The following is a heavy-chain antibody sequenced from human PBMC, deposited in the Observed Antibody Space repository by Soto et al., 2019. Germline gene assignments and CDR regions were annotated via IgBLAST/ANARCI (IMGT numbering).Heavy chain of an antibody. D-gene: IGHD4-17*01. V-gene: IGHV1-18*01. Sequence: ASVKVSCKASGYTFTSYGISWVRQAPGQGLEWMGWISAYNGNTNYAQKLQGRVTMTTDTSTSTAYMELRSLRSDDTAVYYCARDMRVPVTTVTNGDYWGQGTLVTVSS. J-gene: IGHJ4*02. CDR1: GYTFTSYG. CDR3: ARDMRVPVTTVTNGDY. CDR2: ISAYNGNT.